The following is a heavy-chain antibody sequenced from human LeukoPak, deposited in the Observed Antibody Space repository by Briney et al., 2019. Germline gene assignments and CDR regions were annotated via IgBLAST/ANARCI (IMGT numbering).Heavy chain of an antibody. CDR1: GGSISSSTYY. V-gene: IGHV4-39*07. J-gene: IGHJ3*02. CDR3: ARSYVLLWFGESPAAFDI. Sequence: PSETLSLTCTVSGGSISSSTYYWGWIRQPPGKGLEWIGSISYSGRTYYNQSLKSRVTISVDTSKNQFSLKLSSVTAADTAVYYCARSYVLLWFGESPAAFDIWGQGTMVTVSS. CDR2: ISYSGRT. D-gene: IGHD3-10*01.